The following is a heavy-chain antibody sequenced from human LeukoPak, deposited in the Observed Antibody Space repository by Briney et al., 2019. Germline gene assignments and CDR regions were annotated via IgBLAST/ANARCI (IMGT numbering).Heavy chain of an antibody. CDR3: ARLQQQLARVFDY. Sequence: SETLSLTCTVSGGSISSSSYYWGWIRQPPGTGLEWIGSIYYSGSTYYNPSLKSRVTISVDTSKNQFSLKLSSVTAADTAVYYCARLQQQLARVFDYWGQGTLVTVSS. CDR1: GGSISSSSYY. D-gene: IGHD6-13*01. J-gene: IGHJ4*02. CDR2: IYYSGST. V-gene: IGHV4-39*01.